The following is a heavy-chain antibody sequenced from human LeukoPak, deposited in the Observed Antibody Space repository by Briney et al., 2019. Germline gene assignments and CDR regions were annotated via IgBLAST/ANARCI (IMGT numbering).Heavy chain of an antibody. D-gene: IGHD4-17*01. J-gene: IGHJ1*01. CDR2: IRSKAYGGTA. CDR3: VGGNGGYGDYFRAEYFQH. V-gene: IGHV3-49*03. Sequence: GGSLRLSCTASGFTFGDYAMSWFRQAPGKGLEWVGFIRSKAYGGTAEYAASVKGRFTISRDDSKSIAYLQMNSLKTEDTAVYYCVGGNGGYGDYFRAEYFQHWGQGTLVTVSS. CDR1: GFTFGDYA.